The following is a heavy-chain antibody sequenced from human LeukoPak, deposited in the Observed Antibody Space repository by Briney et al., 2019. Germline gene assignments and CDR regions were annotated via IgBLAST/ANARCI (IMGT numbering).Heavy chain of an antibody. CDR3: VRVVAAAGRFCWFDT. CDR2: IYTSGNA. D-gene: IGHD6-13*01. Sequence: SETLSLTCTVSGVSISNYYWSWIRQSAGKGLEWIGRIYTSGNANYNPSLKSRVTMSVDTSKNQFSLDLRSVTAADTAVYYCVRVVAAAGRFCWFDTWGQGTLVTVSS. V-gene: IGHV4-4*07. J-gene: IGHJ5*02. CDR1: GVSISNYY.